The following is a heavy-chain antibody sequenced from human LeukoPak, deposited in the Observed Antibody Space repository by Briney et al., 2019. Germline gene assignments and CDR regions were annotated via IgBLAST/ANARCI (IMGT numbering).Heavy chain of an antibody. CDR2: INHSGST. CDR1: GGSFSGYY. Sequence: SETLSLTCAVYGGSFSGYYWSWIRQPPGKGLEWIGEINHSGSTNYNPSLKSRVTISVDTSKNQSSLKLSSVTAADTAVYYCARGHYQRVPAAQRGNWFDPWGQGTLVTVSS. CDR3: ARGHYQRVPAAQRGNWFDP. D-gene: IGHD2-2*01. V-gene: IGHV4-34*01. J-gene: IGHJ5*02.